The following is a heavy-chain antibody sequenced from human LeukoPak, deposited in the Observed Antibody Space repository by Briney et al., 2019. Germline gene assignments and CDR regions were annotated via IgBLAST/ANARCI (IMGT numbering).Heavy chain of an antibody. D-gene: IGHD1-7*01. CDR2: INPNSGGT. J-gene: IGHJ4*02. V-gene: IGHV1-2*02. CDR3: ARGRSVTVPETTKLFDQ. Sequence: GASVKVSCKASGYTFTGYYLHWVRQAPGQGLEWMAWINPNSGGTSYAQKFRGRVTMARDTSTSTAYMELSRLRSDDTAVYYCARGRSVTVPETTKLFDQWGQGTLVTVSS. CDR1: GYTFTGYY.